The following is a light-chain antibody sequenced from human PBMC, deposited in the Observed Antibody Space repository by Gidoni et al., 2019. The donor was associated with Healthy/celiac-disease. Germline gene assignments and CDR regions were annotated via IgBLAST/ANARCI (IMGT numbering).Light chain of an antibody. CDR1: QSISSW. J-gene: IGKJ1*01. Sequence: DIQMTQSPSTLSASVGDRVTITCRASQSISSWFAWYQQKPGKAPKLLIYKASSLESGVPSRFSGSGSGTEFTLTISILQPDDFATYYCQQYNSYVWTFGQGTKVEIK. V-gene: IGKV1-5*03. CDR3: QQYNSYVWT. CDR2: KAS.